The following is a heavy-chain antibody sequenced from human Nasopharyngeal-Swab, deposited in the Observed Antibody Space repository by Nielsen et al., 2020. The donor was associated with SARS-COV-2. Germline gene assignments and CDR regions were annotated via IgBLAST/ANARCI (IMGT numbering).Heavy chain of an antibody. V-gene: IGHV3-21*01. CDR1: GFTFSSYS. J-gene: IGHJ6*02. CDR3: ASSPYYYYGMDV. CDR2: ISSSSSYT. Sequence: GGSLRLSCAASGFTFSSYSMNWVRQAPGKGLEWVSSISSSSSYTYYADSVKGRFTISRDNSKNTLYLQMNSLRAEDTAVYYCASSPYYYYGMDVWGQGTTVTVSS.